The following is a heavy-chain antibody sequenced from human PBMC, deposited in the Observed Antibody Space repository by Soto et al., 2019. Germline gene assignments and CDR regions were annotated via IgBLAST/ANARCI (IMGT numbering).Heavy chain of an antibody. CDR3: VRDYVMDV. D-gene: IGHD3-10*02. CDR2: ISTTSTYI. J-gene: IGHJ6*02. CDR1: GFIFSGDA. V-gene: IGHV3-21*02. Sequence: EVQLVESGGGLVKPGGSLRLSCAASGFIFSGDAMNWVRQAPGKGLEWVSSISTTSTYIYYADSVKGRFTISRDNAKNSLHLQMNSLRAEDTAVYYCVRDYVMDVWGQGTTVTVSS.